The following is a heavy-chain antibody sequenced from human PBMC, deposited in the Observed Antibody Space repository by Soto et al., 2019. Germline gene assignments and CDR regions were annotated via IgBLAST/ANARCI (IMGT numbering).Heavy chain of an antibody. Sequence: GRPRRLSCAACGFTFSSCHMHWVHQAPGKGLEWVAGISYAGSNKYYADSVKGRFTISRDSSKNTLYLQMNSLRPEDTAVYYCAKEAGCNGTYLDCWGQGTLVTVSS. J-gene: IGHJ4*02. CDR2: ISYAGSNK. CDR1: GFTFSSCH. V-gene: IGHV3-30*18. D-gene: IGHD2-15*01. CDR3: AKEAGCNGTYLDC.